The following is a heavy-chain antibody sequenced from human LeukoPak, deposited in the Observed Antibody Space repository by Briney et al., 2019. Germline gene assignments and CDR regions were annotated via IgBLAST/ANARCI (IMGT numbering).Heavy chain of an antibody. CDR2: ISSSGSTI. V-gene: IGHV3-11*01. D-gene: IGHD1-26*01. CDR3: ARTRDSGSSSLYYYYGMDV. CDR1: GFTFSDYY. Sequence: PGGSLRLSCAASGFTFSDYYMSWIRQAPGKGLEWVSYISSSGSTIYYADSVKGRFTISRDNAKNSLYLQMNSLRAEDTAVYYCARTRDSGSSSLYYYYGMDVWGQGTTVTVSS. J-gene: IGHJ6*02.